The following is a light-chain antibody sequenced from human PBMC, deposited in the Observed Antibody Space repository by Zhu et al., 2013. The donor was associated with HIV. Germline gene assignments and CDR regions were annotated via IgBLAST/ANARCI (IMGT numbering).Light chain of an antibody. J-gene: IGKJ4*01. V-gene: IGKV3-20*01. Sequence: EIVLTQSPDTLSLSPGERATLSCRASQSVSSNYLAWYRQKPGQAPSLLIYGASTRATGIPVRFSGSGSGTDFTLTISRLEPEDFAVYYCQQYGSSPLTFGGGTKVEIK. CDR1: QSVSSNY. CDR3: QQYGSSPLT. CDR2: GAS.